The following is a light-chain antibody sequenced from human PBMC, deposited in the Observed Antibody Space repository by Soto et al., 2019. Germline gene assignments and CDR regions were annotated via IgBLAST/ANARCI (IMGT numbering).Light chain of an antibody. Sequence: EIVLTQSPGTLSLSPGERATLTCRASQSVSSSYLGWYQQKLGQAPRLLIYCASNRATGIPDRFSGSGSGTDFTLTISRLEPEDFAVYDCQQYGSSPQTFGQGTKVEIK. J-gene: IGKJ1*01. CDR2: CAS. CDR3: QQYGSSPQT. CDR1: QSVSSSY. V-gene: IGKV3-20*01.